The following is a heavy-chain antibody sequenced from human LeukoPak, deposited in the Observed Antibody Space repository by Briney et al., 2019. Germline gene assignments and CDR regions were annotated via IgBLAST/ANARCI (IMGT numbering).Heavy chain of an antibody. V-gene: IGHV1-8*01. CDR1: GYTFTSYD. Sequence: ASVKVSCKASGYTFTSYDINWVRQATGQGLEWMGWMNPNSGNTGYAQKFQGRVTMTRNTSISTAYMELSSLRSEDTAVYYCARTIMVRDWALGYWGQGTLVTVSS. CDR3: ARTIMVRDWALGY. J-gene: IGHJ4*02. D-gene: IGHD3-10*01. CDR2: MNPNSGNT.